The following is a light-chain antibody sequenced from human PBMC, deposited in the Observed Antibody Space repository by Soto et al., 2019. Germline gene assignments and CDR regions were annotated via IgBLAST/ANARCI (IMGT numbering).Light chain of an antibody. J-gene: IGLJ1*01. Sequence: QSVLTQPPSVSAAPGQKVTMSCSGSSSNIGKYYVSWHQQLPGTAPKLLIYENDKRPSGIPDRFSGSKSGTSATLGITGIQTGDEADYYCGTWDSSLTTFVFGTGTKVTVL. V-gene: IGLV1-51*02. CDR1: SSNIGKYY. CDR2: END. CDR3: GTWDSSLTTFV.